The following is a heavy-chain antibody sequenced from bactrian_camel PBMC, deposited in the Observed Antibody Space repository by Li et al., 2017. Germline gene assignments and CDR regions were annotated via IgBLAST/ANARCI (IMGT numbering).Heavy chain of an antibody. V-gene: IGHV3S55*01. D-gene: IGHD7*01. CDR3: AAVAPGGRACVFSMPPWAKN. CDR2: IDTGGRT. J-gene: IGHJ4*01. Sequence: HVQLVESGGGSVQAGGSLRLSCALTGDHTCSYRITWYRQIPGKDSEFLADIDTGGRTSYADSVKGRFAISRDNAKNTLYLQLNNLTPDDTGVYVCAAVAPGGRACVFSMPPWAKNRGQGTQVTVS. CDR1: GDHTCSYR.